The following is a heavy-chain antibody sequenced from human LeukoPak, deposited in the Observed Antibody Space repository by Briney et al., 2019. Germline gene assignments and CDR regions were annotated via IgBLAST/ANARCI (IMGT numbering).Heavy chain of an antibody. CDR1: GRSFSGYY. V-gene: IGHV4-34*01. Sequence: SETLSLTCAVYGRSFSGYYWSWIRQPPGKGLEWIGEINHSGSTNYNPSLKSRVTISVDTSKNQFSLKLSSVTAADTAVYYCARVFWWFGEGPWFDPWGQGTLVTVSS. CDR2: INHSGST. D-gene: IGHD3-10*01. J-gene: IGHJ5*02. CDR3: ARVFWWFGEGPWFDP.